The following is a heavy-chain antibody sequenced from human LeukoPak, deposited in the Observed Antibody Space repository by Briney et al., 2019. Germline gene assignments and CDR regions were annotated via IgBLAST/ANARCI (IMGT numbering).Heavy chain of an antibody. J-gene: IGHJ4*02. CDR3: AKLHNLNSDY. D-gene: IGHD1-14*01. CDR1: GFTFSDYA. Sequence: PGGSLRLSCAASGFTFSDYAMNWVREAPGKGREGVCTISGSGGSTYYAGSVKGRFTLSRDNSKNTLYLQMNSLRAEDTAVYYCAKLHNLNSDYWGQGTLVTVSS. V-gene: IGHV3-23*01. CDR2: ISGSGGST.